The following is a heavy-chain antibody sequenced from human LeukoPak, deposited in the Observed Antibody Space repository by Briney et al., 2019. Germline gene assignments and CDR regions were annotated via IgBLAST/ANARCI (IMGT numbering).Heavy chain of an antibody. CDR1: GGTFSSYA. D-gene: IGHD3-22*01. Sequence: GASVKVSCKASGGTFSSYAISWVRQAPGQGLEWMGGIIPIFGTANYAQKFQGRVTITADKSTSTAYMELSSLRSEDTAVYYCARDYYDSSGYYYVAYFDCWGQGTLVTVSS. V-gene: IGHV1-69*06. CDR3: ARDYYDSSGYYYVAYFDC. CDR2: IIPIFGTA. J-gene: IGHJ4*02.